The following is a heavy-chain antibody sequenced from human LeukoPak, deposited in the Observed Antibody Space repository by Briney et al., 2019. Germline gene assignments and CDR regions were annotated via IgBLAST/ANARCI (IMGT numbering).Heavy chain of an antibody. CDR1: GGSISSSSYY. J-gene: IGHJ4*02. V-gene: IGHV4-39*07. CDR3: ARDVPGSIAPPPDY. CDR2: IYYSGST. Sequence: SETLSLTCTVSGGSISSSSYYWGWIRQPPGKGLEWIGSIYYSGSTYYNPSLKSRVTISVDTSKNQFSLKLSSVTASDTAVYYCARDVPGSIAPPPDYWGQGTLVTVSS. D-gene: IGHD6-6*01.